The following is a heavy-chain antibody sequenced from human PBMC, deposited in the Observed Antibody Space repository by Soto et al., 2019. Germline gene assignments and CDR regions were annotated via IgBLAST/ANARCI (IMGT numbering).Heavy chain of an antibody. Sequence: EVQLVESGGGLVQPGGSLRLSFAASGFTFSSYWMHWVRQAPGKGLVWVSRINSDGSSTSYADSVKGRFTISRDNAKNRLYLQMNSLRAEDTAVYYCAVAVAGPTAIGYWGQGTLVTVSS. CDR2: INSDGSST. D-gene: IGHD6-19*01. CDR3: AVAVAGPTAIGY. J-gene: IGHJ4*02. CDR1: GFTFSSYW. V-gene: IGHV3-74*01.